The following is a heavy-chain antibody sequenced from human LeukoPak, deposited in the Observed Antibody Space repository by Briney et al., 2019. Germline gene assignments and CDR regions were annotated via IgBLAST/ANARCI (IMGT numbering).Heavy chain of an antibody. J-gene: IGHJ4*02. CDR1: GYSFTSYW. D-gene: IGHD6-19*01. CDR2: IDPSDSYT. CDR3: ARHSVREAVAGTLGY. Sequence: GESLKISCKGSGYSFTSYWISWVRQMPGKGLEWMGRIDPSDSYTNYSPSFQGHVTISADKSISTAYLQWSSLKASDTATYYCARHSVREAVAGTLGYWGQGTLVTVSS. V-gene: IGHV5-10-1*01.